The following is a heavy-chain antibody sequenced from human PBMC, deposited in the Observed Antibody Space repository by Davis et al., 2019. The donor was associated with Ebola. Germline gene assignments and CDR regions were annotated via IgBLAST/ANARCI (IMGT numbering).Heavy chain of an antibody. CDR2: ISSRSPYT. J-gene: IGHJ1*01. CDR1: GFSFSYYY. CDR3: ARDGSHYGDHIAN. Sequence: GESLKISCAASGFSFSYYYMSWIRQSPGKGLEWLAYISSRSPYTNHADSVKGRFTISRDNAKNSLYLQMNSLRAEDTAIYYCARDGSHYGDHIANWGQGTLVTVSS. D-gene: IGHD4-17*01. V-gene: IGHV3-11*06.